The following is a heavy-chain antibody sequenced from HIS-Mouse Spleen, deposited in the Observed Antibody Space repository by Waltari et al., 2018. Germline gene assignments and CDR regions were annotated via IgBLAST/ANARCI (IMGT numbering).Heavy chain of an antibody. CDR1: GYTFTGYY. Sequence: QVQLVQSGAEVKKPGASVKVSCKASGYTFTGYYMHWVRQAPGQGLEWMGRINPNSGGTNYAKKFQGRVTMTRDTSISTAYMELSRLRSDDTAVYYCARRYYYDSSGYYFFDYWGQGTLVTVSS. CDR3: ARRYYYDSSGYYFFDY. CDR2: INPNSGGT. D-gene: IGHD3-22*01. V-gene: IGHV1-2*02. J-gene: IGHJ4*02.